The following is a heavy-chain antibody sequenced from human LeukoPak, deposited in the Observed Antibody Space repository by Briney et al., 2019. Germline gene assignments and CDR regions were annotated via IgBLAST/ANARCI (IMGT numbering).Heavy chain of an antibody. CDR2: FDPEDGET. V-gene: IGHV1-24*01. CDR3: ATGGGYDSGFDY. Sequence: GASVNVSCKVSVYTLTELSMHWVRQAPGKGLEWMGGFDPEDGETIYAQKFQGRVTMTEDTSTDTAYMELSSLRSEDTAVYYCATGGGYDSGFDYWGQGTLVTVSS. J-gene: IGHJ4*02. CDR1: VYTLTELS. D-gene: IGHD5-12*01.